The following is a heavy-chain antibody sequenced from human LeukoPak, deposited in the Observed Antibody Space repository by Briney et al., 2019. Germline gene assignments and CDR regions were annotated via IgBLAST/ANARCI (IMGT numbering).Heavy chain of an antibody. D-gene: IGHD4-17*01. CDR2: INYSENT. V-gene: IGHV4-59*01. J-gene: IGHJ4*02. Sequence: PSETLSLPCTVSGDSISSYYWSWIRQPPGKGLEWMGYINYSENTNYNPPLKSRVTISVDTSKNQFSLTLTSVTAADTAVYYCAREGRQDYVYFDCWGQGTLVTVSS. CDR1: GDSISSYY. CDR3: AREGRQDYVYFDC.